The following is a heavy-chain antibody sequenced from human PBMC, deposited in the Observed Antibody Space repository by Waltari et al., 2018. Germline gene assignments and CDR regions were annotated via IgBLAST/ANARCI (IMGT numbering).Heavy chain of an antibody. CDR1: GYNFPSYW. J-gene: IGHJ4*02. CDR2: IYPGDSDT. Sequence: EVQLVQSGAEVKKPGESLKISCKGSGYNFPSYWIAWVRQMPGKGLEWMGIIYPGDSDTKYSPSFQGQVTISADKSIGTAYLQWSSLKASDSAMYYCAREYVFDDYGGFDSWGQGTLVTVSS. CDR3: AREYVFDDYGGFDS. V-gene: IGHV5-51*01. D-gene: IGHD4-17*01.